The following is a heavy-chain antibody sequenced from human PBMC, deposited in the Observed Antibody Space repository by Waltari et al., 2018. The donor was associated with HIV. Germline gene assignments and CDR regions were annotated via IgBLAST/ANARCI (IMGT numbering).Heavy chain of an antibody. CDR3: TTVGGGTRDY. D-gene: IGHD3-16*01. CDR2: IKSNTDGGTT. J-gene: IGHJ4*02. V-gene: IGHV3-15*01. CDR1: GFTFSDAW. Sequence: EVLLVESGGGLGKPGGSLRLSCAASGFTFSDAWMRWVRQAPGKGREWVGRIKSNTDGGTTDYAATVKGRFTISRDDSKTTLYLEMNSLKTEDTAGYYCTTVGGGTRDYWGQGTLITVSS.